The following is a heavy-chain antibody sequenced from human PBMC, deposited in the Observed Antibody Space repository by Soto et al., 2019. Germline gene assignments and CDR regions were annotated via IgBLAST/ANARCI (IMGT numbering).Heavy chain of an antibody. CDR1: GYTFTSYG. CDR3: ARGPATAPDAY. Sequence: ASVKVSCKASGYTFTSYGISWVRQAPGQGLEWMGWISAYNGNTTYAQKFQGRVTMTRDTSTSTVYMELSSLRSEDTAVYYCARGPATAPDAYWGLGTLVTVSS. CDR2: ISAYNGNT. D-gene: IGHD2-2*01. V-gene: IGHV1-18*01. J-gene: IGHJ4*02.